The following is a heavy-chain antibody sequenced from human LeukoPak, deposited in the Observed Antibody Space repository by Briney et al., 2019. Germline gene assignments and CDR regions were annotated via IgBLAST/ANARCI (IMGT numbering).Heavy chain of an antibody. J-gene: IGHJ6*02. V-gene: IGHV3-11*01. Sequence: PGGSLRLSCAASGFTFSDYYMSWIRQAPGKGLEWVSYISSSGSTIYYADSVKGRFTISRDNAKNSLYLQMNSLRAEDTAVYYCARELGIPAVPITMIVVFPSEYYGMDVWGQGTTVTVSS. CDR2: ISSSGSTI. CDR3: ARELGIPAVPITMIVVFPSEYYGMDV. D-gene: IGHD3-22*01. CDR1: GFTFSDYY.